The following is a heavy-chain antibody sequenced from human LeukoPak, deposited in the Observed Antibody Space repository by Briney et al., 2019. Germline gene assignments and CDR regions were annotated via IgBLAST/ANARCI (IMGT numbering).Heavy chain of an antibody. D-gene: IGHD2-2*02. CDR1: GGSISSGGYY. V-gene: IGHV4-31*03. J-gene: IGHJ3*02. CDR2: IYYSGST. CDR3: ARGFDGYCSSSSCYNYAFDI. Sequence: SETLSLTCTVSGGSISSGGYYWSWIRQHPGKGLEWIGYIYYSGSTYYNPSLKSRVTISVDTSKNQFSLKLSSVTAADTAVYYCARGFDGYCSSSSCYNYAFDIWGQGTMVTVSS.